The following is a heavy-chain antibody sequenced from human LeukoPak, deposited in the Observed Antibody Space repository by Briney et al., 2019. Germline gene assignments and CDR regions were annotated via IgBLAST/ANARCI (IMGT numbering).Heavy chain of an antibody. CDR2: IKSNGGGT. Sequence: ASVKVSCKASGYTFTGHDIHWVRQAPGQGLEWMGWIKSNGGGTNYAQKFQGRVTIISDKSTSTAYMELSRLRSADAAVYYSSTAKVYCDDTMEYYEGDAVGIWGQGTLVTVSS. CDR1: GYTFTGHD. J-gene: IGHJ3*02. D-gene: IGHD3-3*01. CDR3: STAKVYCDDTMEYYEGDAVGI. V-gene: IGHV1-2*02.